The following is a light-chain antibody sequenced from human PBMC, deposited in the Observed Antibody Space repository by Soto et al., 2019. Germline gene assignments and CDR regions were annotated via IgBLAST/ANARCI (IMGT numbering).Light chain of an antibody. Sequence: IVMTQSPATLSVSQGESATLSCRASQNIYYNVAWYQHRPGQAPRLLIYRASTRATGVPARFSGSGSGTEFTLTISSLQSEDFAVYCCQHYNNWPLTCGGGTKV. CDR3: QHYNNWPLT. V-gene: IGKV3-15*01. CDR1: QNIYYN. CDR2: RAS. J-gene: IGKJ4*01.